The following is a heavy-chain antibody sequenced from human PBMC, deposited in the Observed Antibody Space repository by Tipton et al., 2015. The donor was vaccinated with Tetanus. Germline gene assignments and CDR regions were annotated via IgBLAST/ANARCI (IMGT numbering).Heavy chain of an antibody. D-gene: IGHD2-2*01. V-gene: IGHV4-59*01. J-gene: IGHJ3*01. CDR1: GASIRSYY. CDR2: THHSGNT. Sequence: TLSLTCSVSGASIRSYYWNWIRPVPGKGLEWIGYTHHSGNTKYNPSLSGRVTTSVDTSKNQFSLKISSLTAADTAVYYCARRSYCSSSRCFDAFDLWGQGTMVSVSS. CDR3: ARRSYCSSSRCFDAFDL.